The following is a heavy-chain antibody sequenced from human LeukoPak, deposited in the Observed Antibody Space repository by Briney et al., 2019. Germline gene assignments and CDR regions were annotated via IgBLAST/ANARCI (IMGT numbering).Heavy chain of an antibody. CDR1: GFTFSNAW. V-gene: IGHV3-15*01. Sequence: GGSLRLSCAASGFTFSNAWMSWVRQALGKGLEWVGRIKSKTDGGTTDYAAPVKGRFTISRDDSKNTLYLQMNSLKTEDTAVYYCTTLVEDWVRPYCSGGSCYSVFEGYFDYWGQGTLVTVSS. D-gene: IGHD2-15*01. J-gene: IGHJ4*02. CDR2: IKSKTDGGTT. CDR3: TTLVEDWVRPYCSGGSCYSVFEGYFDY.